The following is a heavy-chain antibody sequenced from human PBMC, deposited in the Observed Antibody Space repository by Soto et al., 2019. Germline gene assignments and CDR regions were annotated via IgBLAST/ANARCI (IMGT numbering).Heavy chain of an antibody. CDR3: ASGSKVINTLDF. Sequence: QVQLQESGPGLVKPSQTLSLTCTVSGGSITSGDYYWSWIRQPPGKGLEWVGYNYYGGSTNYNPSLESRITISLDTAKNQFSLELTSVAAAGTAVYYCASGSKVINTLDFGGQGTLVTVSS. CDR1: GGSITSGDYY. J-gene: IGHJ4*02. V-gene: IGHV4-30-4*01. D-gene: IGHD4-17*01. CDR2: NYYGGST.